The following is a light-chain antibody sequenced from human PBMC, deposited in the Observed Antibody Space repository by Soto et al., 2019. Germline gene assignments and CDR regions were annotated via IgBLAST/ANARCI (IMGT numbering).Light chain of an antibody. CDR2: AAS. J-gene: IGKJ1*01. CDR3: QQYGSSPWT. V-gene: IGKV3-20*01. Sequence: EIVLTQSPGTLYLSPGDRATLSCRASQDFGSNYLAWYQQKPGQTPRLLIYAASRRATGIADRFSGSGSGTDFTLTISRLEPEDFAVYYCQQYGSSPWTFGQGTKVDIK. CDR1: QDFGSNY.